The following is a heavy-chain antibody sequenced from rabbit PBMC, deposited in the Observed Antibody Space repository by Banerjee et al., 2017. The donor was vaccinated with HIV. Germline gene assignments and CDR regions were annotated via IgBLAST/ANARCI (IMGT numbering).Heavy chain of an antibody. CDR1: GFDFSSYG. Sequence: QEQLVESGGGLVQPGGSLKLSCKASGFDFSSYGVSWVRQAPGKGLEWIGYIDPVFGNTYYASWVNGRFTISKTSSTTVTLQMTSLTVADTATYFCAREESDGGGHLKLWGQGTLVTVS. J-gene: IGHJ4*01. V-gene: IGHV1S39*01. CDR3: AREESDGGGHLKL. D-gene: IGHD2-1*01. CDR2: IDPVFGNT.